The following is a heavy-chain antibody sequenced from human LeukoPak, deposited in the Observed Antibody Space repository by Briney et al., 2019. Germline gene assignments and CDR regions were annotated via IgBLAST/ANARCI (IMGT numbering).Heavy chain of an antibody. V-gene: IGHV3-23*01. CDR2: ISGSGGST. Sequence: GGSLRLSCAASGFTFSSYAMSWVRQAPGKGLEWGSAISGSGGSTYYADSVKGRFTISRDNSKNTLYLQMNSLRAEDTAVYYCAKDLLSGSYSFYFDYWGQGTLVTVSS. CDR3: AKDLLSGSYSFYFDY. D-gene: IGHD1-26*01. J-gene: IGHJ4*02. CDR1: GFTFSSYA.